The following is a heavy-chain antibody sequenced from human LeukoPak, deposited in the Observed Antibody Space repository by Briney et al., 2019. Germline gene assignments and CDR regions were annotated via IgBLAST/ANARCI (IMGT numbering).Heavy chain of an antibody. J-gene: IGHJ4*02. CDR3: ARGGVVVPAEAGYSSSWYISPFDY. CDR1: GGTFSSYA. D-gene: IGHD6-13*01. V-gene: IGHV1-69*13. Sequence: WASVKVSCKASGGTFSSYAISWVRQAPGQGLEWMGGIIPIFGTANYAQKFQGRVTITADESTSTAYMELSSLRSEDTAVYYCARGGVVVPAEAGYSSSWYISPFDYWGQGTLVSVSS. CDR2: IIPIFGTA.